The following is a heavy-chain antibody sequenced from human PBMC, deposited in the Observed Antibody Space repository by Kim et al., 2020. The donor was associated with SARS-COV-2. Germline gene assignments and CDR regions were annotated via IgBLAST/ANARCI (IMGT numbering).Heavy chain of an antibody. CDR2: INAGNGNT. CDR1: GYTFTSYA. V-gene: IGHV1-3*01. D-gene: IGHD3-9*01. J-gene: IGHJ3*02. Sequence: ASVKVSCKASGYTFTSYAMHWVRQAPGQRLEWMGWINAGNGNTKYSQKFQGRVTITRDTSASTAYMELSSLRSEDTAVYYCASETYDILTGYYGGDAFDIWGQGTMVTVSS. CDR3: ASETYDILTGYYGGDAFDI.